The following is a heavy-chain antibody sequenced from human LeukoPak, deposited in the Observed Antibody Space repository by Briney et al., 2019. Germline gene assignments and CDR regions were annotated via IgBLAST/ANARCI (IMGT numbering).Heavy chain of an antibody. Sequence: GGSLRLSCAASGFSFSTYAMSWVRQAPGKGLEWVSGISGSGRSIYYADSVKGRFTISRDNSKNTLYLQMNSLRAEDTAVYYCARDPDLRRGYDGEGYWGQGTLVTVSS. V-gene: IGHV3-23*01. CDR3: ARDPDLRRGYDGEGY. CDR2: ISGSGRSI. CDR1: GFSFSTYA. J-gene: IGHJ4*02. D-gene: IGHD5-12*01.